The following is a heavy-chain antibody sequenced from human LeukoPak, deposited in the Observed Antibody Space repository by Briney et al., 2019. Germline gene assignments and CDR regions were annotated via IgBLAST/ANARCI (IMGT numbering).Heavy chain of an antibody. J-gene: IGHJ4*02. Sequence: SVKVSCKASGGTFSSYAISWVRQAPGQGLEWMGGIIPVFGTANYAQKFQGRVTITADKSTSTAYMELSSLRSEDTAVYYCARAPDDYDSSGYHSWGQGTLVTVSS. V-gene: IGHV1-69*06. CDR2: IIPVFGTA. CDR3: ARAPDDYDSSGYHS. D-gene: IGHD3-22*01. CDR1: GGTFSSYA.